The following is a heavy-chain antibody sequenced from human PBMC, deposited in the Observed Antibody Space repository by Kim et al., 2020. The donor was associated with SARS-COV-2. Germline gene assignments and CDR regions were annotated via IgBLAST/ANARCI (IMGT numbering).Heavy chain of an antibody. D-gene: IGHD3-10*01. V-gene: IGHV4-39*01. CDR2: IYYSGST. J-gene: IGHJ4*02. Sequence: SETLSLTCTVSGGSISSSSYYWGWIRQPPGKGLEWIGSIYYSGSTYYNPSLKSRVTISVDTSKNQFSLKLSSVTAADTAVYYCARQSYGSGSHDYWGQGILVTVSS. CDR1: GGSISSSSYY. CDR3: ARQSYGSGSHDY.